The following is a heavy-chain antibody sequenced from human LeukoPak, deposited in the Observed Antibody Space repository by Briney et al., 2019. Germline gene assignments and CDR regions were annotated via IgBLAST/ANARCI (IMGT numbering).Heavy chain of an antibody. V-gene: IGHV3-7*01. D-gene: IGHD4-17*01. Sequence: GGSLRLSCAASGFTFSSYWMSWVRQAPGKGLEWVANIKQDGSEKYYVDSVKGRFTISRDNAKNSLYLQMNSLRAEDTTVYYCARGSYGDYVDYWGQGTLVTVSS. CDR1: GFTFSSYW. CDR3: ARGSYGDYVDY. CDR2: IKQDGSEK. J-gene: IGHJ4*02.